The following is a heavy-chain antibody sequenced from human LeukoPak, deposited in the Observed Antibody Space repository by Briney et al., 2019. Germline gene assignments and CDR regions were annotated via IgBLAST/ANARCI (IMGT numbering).Heavy chain of an antibody. CDR1: GFTFSSYG. D-gene: IGHD3-10*01. J-gene: IGHJ6*03. CDR3: ARHGSITMVRGRLRYYYMDV. CDR2: ISYEGSNK. Sequence: GGPLRLSCAASGFTFSSYGMHGVRQAPGKGLEWVAVISYEGSNKYSADSVKGRFTISRDNSKNTLYLQMNSLRAEDTAVYYRARHGSITMVRGRLRYYYMDVWRKGTTVTIPS. V-gene: IGHV3-30*03.